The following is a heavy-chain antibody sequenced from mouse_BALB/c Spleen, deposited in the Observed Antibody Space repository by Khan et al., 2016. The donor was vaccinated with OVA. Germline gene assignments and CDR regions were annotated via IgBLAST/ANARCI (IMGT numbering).Heavy chain of an antibody. Sequence: EVELVESGGGVVKPGGSLKLSCSASGFTFSSFAMSWVRQTPEKRLEWVATISSGGHYTFYPDSVKGRFTISRDTARNHLYLQMSSLRSEDTAMYYCARSLVDYYAIDYWGQGTSVTVSS. CDR2: ISSGGHYT. CDR1: GFTFSSFA. D-gene: IGHD2-2*01. CDR3: ARSLVDYYAIDY. J-gene: IGHJ4*01. V-gene: IGHV5-9-3*01.